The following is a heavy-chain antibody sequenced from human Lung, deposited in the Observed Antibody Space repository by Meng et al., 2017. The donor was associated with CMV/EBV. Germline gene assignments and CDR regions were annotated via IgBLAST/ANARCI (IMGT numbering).Heavy chain of an antibody. CDR3: ARLFHTSLGTNYYYGMDV. Sequence: SVXVSXXASGYTFIGYNIHWVRQAPGQGLEWMGWINPNTGATKFAERFQGRVTLTTDTSISTTYMELSRLKSDDTAVFFCARLFHTSLGTNYYYGMDVWGEEXTVTVSS. J-gene: IGHJ6*04. CDR2: INPNTGAT. CDR1: GYTFIGYN. V-gene: IGHV1-2*02. D-gene: IGHD3-3*01.